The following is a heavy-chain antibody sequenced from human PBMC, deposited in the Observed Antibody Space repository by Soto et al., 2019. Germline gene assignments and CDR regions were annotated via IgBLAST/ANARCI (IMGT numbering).Heavy chain of an antibody. CDR2: IKQEGNDK. J-gene: IGHJ3*02. CDR3: AKNSGYYYDAFDI. V-gene: IGHV3-7*03. D-gene: IGHD3-22*01. Sequence: SLRLSCTASGFSFSSYWMSWVLQAPGKGLEWVANIKQEGNDKYYVDSVKGRFTISRDNSKNTLYLQMNSLRAEDTALYYCAKNSGYYYDAFDIWGQGTMVTVSS. CDR1: GFSFSSYW.